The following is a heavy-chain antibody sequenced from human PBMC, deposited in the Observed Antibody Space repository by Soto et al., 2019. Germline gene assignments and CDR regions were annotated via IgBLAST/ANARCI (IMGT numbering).Heavy chain of an antibody. D-gene: IGHD6-19*01. CDR3: AKDRGWSSADLEY. Sequence: QVQLVESGGGVVQQGRSLRLSCAASGFTFSSFGMHWVRQAPGKGLEWVALISYDGSSDYYVDSVKGRFTISRDKSKNTLYLQMNSLRPEDTAVYYCAKDRGWSSADLEYWGQGTLVTVSS. CDR1: GFTFSSFG. CDR2: ISYDGSSD. V-gene: IGHV3-30*18. J-gene: IGHJ4*02.